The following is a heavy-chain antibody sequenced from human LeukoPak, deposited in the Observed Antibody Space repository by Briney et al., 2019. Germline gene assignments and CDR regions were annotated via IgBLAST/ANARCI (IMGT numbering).Heavy chain of an antibody. J-gene: IGHJ4*02. CDR1: GFTFSSYS. CDR3: ARDLGTTVTFWTFDY. Sequence: GGSLRLSCAASGFTFSSYSMNWVRQAPGKGLEWVSSISSSSSYIYYADSMKGRFTISRDNAKNSLYLQMNSLRAEDTAVYYCARDLGTTVTFWTFDYWGQGTLVTVSS. V-gene: IGHV3-21*01. D-gene: IGHD4-17*01. CDR2: ISSSSSYI.